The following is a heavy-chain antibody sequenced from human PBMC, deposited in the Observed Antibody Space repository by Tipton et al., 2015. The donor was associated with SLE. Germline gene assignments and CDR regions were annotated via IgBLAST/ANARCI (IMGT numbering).Heavy chain of an antibody. CDR2: INHSGST. D-gene: IGHD3-22*01. J-gene: IGHJ2*01. CDR1: GGSFSGYY. Sequence: TLSLTCAVYGGSFSGYYWSWIRQPPGKGLEWIGEINHSGSTNYNPSLKSRVTISVDTSKNQFSLKLSSVTAADTAVYYCARGGSGYYDVYQVWYFDLWGRGTLVTVSS. CDR3: ARGGSGYYDVYQVWYFDL. V-gene: IGHV4-34*01.